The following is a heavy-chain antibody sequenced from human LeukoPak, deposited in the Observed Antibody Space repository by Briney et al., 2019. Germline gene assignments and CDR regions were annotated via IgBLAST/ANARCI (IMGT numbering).Heavy chain of an antibody. V-gene: IGHV3-21*01. D-gene: IGHD3-10*01. Sequence: GGSLRLSCAASGFTFSSYSMNWVRQAPGKGLEWVSSISSSSSYIYYADSVKGRFTISRDNAKNSLYLLMNSLRAEDTAVYYCARDPRAYYYGSGSYEPSDYWGQGTLVTVSS. CDR1: GFTFSSYS. CDR3: ARDPRAYYYGSGSYEPSDY. CDR2: ISSSSSYI. J-gene: IGHJ4*02.